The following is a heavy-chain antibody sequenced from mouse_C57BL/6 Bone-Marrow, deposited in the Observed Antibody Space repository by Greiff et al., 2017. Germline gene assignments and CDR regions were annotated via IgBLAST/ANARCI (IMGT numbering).Heavy chain of an antibody. CDR2: IDPENGDT. CDR3: TSTVVALDY. D-gene: IGHD1-1*01. CDR1: GFNIKDYY. V-gene: IGHV14-4*01. Sequence: EVQLQESGAELVKPGASVKLSCTASGFNIKDYYMHWVKQRPEQGLEWIGWIDPENGDTEYASKFQGKATITADTSSNTAYLQLSSLTSEDTAVYYCTSTVVALDYWGQGTTLTVSS. J-gene: IGHJ2*01.